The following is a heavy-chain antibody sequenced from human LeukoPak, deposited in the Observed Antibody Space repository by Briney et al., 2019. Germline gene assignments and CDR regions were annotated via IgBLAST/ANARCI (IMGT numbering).Heavy chain of an antibody. D-gene: IGHD5-18*01. J-gene: IGHJ6*02. CDR1: GYTFTNYW. V-gene: IGHV5-51*01. Sequence: GESLEISRKGSGYTFTNYWIALVRQMPGKGLEWMGIIYPGDSETKYSPSFQGQVAISADKSISTAHLQWSSLKASDTAIYYCARILNVGYTYGWAFGRFGLDVWGQGTTVTVSS. CDR3: ARILNVGYTYGWAFGRFGLDV. CDR2: IYPGDSET.